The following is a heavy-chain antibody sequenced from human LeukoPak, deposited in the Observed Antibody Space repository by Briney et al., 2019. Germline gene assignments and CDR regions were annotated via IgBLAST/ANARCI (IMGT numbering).Heavy chain of an antibody. D-gene: IGHD3-9*01. Sequence: ASVKVSCKASGGTFSSYAISWVRQAPGQGLEWMGGIIPIFGTANYAQKFQGRVTITADESTSTAYMELSSLRSEDTAVYYCARANYDILTGYRHYYYGMDVRGKGTTVTVSS. V-gene: IGHV1-69*13. CDR3: ARANYDILTGYRHYYYGMDV. J-gene: IGHJ6*04. CDR1: GGTFSSYA. CDR2: IIPIFGTA.